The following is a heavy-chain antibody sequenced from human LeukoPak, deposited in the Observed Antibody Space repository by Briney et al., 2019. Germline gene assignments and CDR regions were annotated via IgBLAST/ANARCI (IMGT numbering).Heavy chain of an antibody. CDR3: ARDSRSSDY. CDR1: GFTFRSYG. J-gene: IGHJ4*02. CDR2: IWYDGSNK. V-gene: IGHV3-33*01. Sequence: AGGSLRLSCAASGFTFRSYGMHWVRQAPGKGLDWVAIIWYDGSNKYYADSVKGRFIISKDNSKNTLYLQMNSLRAEDTAVYYCARDSRSSDYWGQGTLVTVSS.